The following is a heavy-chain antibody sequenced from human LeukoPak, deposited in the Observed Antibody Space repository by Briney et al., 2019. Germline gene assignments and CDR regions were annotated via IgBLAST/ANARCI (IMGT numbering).Heavy chain of an antibody. CDR2: VSHSGSI. CDR3: WAIVTTIKLDF. V-gene: IGHV4-39*01. J-gene: IGHJ4*02. D-gene: IGHD5-12*01. CDR1: GGSISSSSYS. Sequence: PSETLSLTCTVSGGSISSSSYSWGWIRQPPGKGLEWTGSVSHSGSINYDPSLKNRVTISVDTSKNQFSLKLSSVTAADTAVYYCWAIVTTIKLDFWGQGTLVTVSS.